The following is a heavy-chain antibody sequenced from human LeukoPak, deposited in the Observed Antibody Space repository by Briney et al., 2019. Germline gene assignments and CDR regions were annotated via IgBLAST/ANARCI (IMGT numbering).Heavy chain of an antibody. CDR2: INAGNGNT. V-gene: IGHV1-3*01. Sequence: GASVKVSCKASGYTFINFAINWGRQAPGQRPEGMGWINAGNGNTKYSQKFQGRVTITGDTSASTAYLELSGLTSEDTAVYYCARGPRAAADDYWGQGTLVTVSS. CDR1: GYTFINFA. D-gene: IGHD6-13*01. J-gene: IGHJ4*02. CDR3: ARGPRAAADDY.